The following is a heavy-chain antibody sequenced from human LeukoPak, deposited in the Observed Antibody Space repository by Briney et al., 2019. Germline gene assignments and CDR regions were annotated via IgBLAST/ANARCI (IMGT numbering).Heavy chain of an antibody. D-gene: IGHD6-19*01. CDR1: GFTFDDYG. V-gene: IGHV3-20*04. CDR3: ARALGWATYYYYYMDV. J-gene: IGHJ6*03. Sequence: SGGSLRLSCAASGFTFDDYGVSWVRQAPGKGLEWVSGINWNGGSTGYADSVKGRFTISRDNAKNSLYLQMNSLRAEDTALYYCARALGWATYYYYYMDVWGKGTTVTVSS. CDR2: INWNGGST.